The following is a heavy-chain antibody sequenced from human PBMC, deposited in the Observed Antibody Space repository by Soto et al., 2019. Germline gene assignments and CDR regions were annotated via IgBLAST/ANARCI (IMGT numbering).Heavy chain of an antibody. CDR2: ISAYNGYT. CDR1: GYTFSNYY. Sequence: ASVKVSCKASGYTFSNYYINWLRQAPGQGLEWMGWISAYNGYTNYAQNFQGRVIMTTDTSARTAYMELRTLRSDDTAMYYCARVDGDLRWPDSWGQGTLVTVYS. CDR3: ARVDGDLRWPDS. D-gene: IGHD5-12*01. J-gene: IGHJ4*02. V-gene: IGHV1-18*01.